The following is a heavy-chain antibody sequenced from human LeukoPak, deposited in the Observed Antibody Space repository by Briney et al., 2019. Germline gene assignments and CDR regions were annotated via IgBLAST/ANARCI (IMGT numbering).Heavy chain of an antibody. J-gene: IGHJ4*02. V-gene: IGHV4-59*01. D-gene: IGHD1-1*01. CDR2: IYYSGTT. CDR3: AREGTDY. CDR1: GGSISGYY. Sequence: SETLSLTCTVSGGSISGYYWSWIRQPPGKGLEWIGFIYYSGTTKYNPSLKSRVTISVDTSKNQFSLKLSSVTAADTAVYYCAREGTDYWGQGTLVTVSS.